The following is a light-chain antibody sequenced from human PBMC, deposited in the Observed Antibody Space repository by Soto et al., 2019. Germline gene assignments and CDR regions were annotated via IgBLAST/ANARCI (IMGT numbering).Light chain of an antibody. Sequence: DIQMTQSPSSLSASLGAIVTITCRASQTITTYLNWYQQKPGKAPKLLIYGASNLRSGVPSRFSGGGSGTDFTLTIGILQPEDSATYFCQQSYSTHQYTFGQGTKVDIK. CDR3: QQSYSTHQYT. CDR1: QTITTY. V-gene: IGKV1-39*01. J-gene: IGKJ2*01. CDR2: GAS.